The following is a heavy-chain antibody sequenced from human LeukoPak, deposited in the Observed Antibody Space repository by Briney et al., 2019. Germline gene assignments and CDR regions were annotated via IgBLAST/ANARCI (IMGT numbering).Heavy chain of an antibody. J-gene: IGHJ4*02. D-gene: IGHD3-10*01. CDR3: ARETLIRGFMPDY. CDR2: VNTDGSAT. V-gene: IGHV3-74*01. CDR1: GFTFSNYW. Sequence: GGSLTLSCAASGFTFSNYWMHWLRQTPGKGLVWVSRVNTDGSATAYADSVKGRFTISRDNAKKTLYLQMNSLRAGDTAVYYCARETLIRGFMPDYWGQGTLVTVSS.